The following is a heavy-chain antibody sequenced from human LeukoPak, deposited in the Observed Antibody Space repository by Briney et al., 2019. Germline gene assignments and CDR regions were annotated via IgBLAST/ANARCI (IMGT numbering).Heavy chain of an antibody. Sequence: SVKVSCKASGGTFSSYAISWVRQAPGQGLEWMGGIIPIFGTANYAQKFQGGVTITADESTSTAYMELSSLRSEDTAVYYCARARDIVVVPAAPKTYYYYMDVWGKGTTVTVSS. CDR2: IIPIFGTA. CDR1: GGTFSSYA. V-gene: IGHV1-69*01. CDR3: ARARDIVVVPAAPKTYYYYMDV. J-gene: IGHJ6*03. D-gene: IGHD2-2*01.